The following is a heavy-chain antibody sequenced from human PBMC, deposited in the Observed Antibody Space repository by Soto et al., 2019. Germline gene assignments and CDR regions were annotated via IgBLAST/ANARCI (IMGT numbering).Heavy chain of an antibody. V-gene: IGHV3-23*01. CDR2: VSDSGGST. CDR3: ARTIVGGVVHAFDC. J-gene: IGHJ4*02. CDR1: GFTFSSYA. D-gene: IGHD1-26*01. Sequence: EVQLLESGGGLVQPGGSLRLSCAASGFTFSSYAMNWVRQAPGQGLEWVSTVSDSGGSTYYADSVQGRFTISRDNSKNTLFLHMNSLGAEDTAIYYCARTIVGGVVHAFDCWGQGTLVTVSS.